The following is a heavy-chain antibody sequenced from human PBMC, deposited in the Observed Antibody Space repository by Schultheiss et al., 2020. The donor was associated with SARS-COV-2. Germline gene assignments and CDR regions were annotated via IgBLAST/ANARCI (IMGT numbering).Heavy chain of an antibody. D-gene: IGHD2-2*01. CDR3: ARDPNSIVVVPAAHAWFDP. CDR1: GYTLTELS. Sequence: ASVKVSCKVSGYTLTELSMHWVRQAPGKGLEWMGGFDPEDGETIYAQKFQGRVTMTEDTSTDTAYMELSSLRSEDTAVYYCARDPNSIVVVPAAHAWFDPWGQGTLVTVSS. CDR2: FDPEDGET. V-gene: IGHV1-24*01. J-gene: IGHJ5*02.